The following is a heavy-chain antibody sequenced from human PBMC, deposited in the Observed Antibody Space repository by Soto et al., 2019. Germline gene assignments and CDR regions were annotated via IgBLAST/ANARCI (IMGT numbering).Heavy chain of an antibody. CDR3: XXXXXXXYRDIGY. J-gene: IGHJ4*02. D-gene: IGHD1-26*01. CDR2: IYSGGST. V-gene: IGHV3-66*01. CDR1: GFTVSSSY. Sequence: EVQLVESGGGLVQPGGSLRLSCAASGFTVSSSYMSWXRQAPXXGLEWVSVIYSGGSTYYADSVKGRFTISRDNSXXXXXXXXXXXXXXXXXXXXCXXXXXXXYRDIGYWGQGTLVTVSS.